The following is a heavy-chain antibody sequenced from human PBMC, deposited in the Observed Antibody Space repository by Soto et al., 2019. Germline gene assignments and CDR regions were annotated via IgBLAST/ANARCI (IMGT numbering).Heavy chain of an antibody. CDR2: IVVASGQT. Sequence: ASVKVSCKASGSGFISSGIQWVRQAHGQRLEWIGWIVVASGQTNYAQKFRGRVAITRDTSTATAYIELTGLNSEDTAVSFCSADRPDIGVGWWVWGQGTTVTV. CDR3: SADRPDIGVGWWV. J-gene: IGHJ6*02. D-gene: IGHD2-15*01. CDR1: GSGFISSG. V-gene: IGHV1-58*02.